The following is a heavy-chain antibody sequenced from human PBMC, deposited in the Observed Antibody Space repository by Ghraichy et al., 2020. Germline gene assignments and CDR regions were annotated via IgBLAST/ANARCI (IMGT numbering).Heavy chain of an antibody. Sequence: SETLSLTCTVSGGSISSSSYYWGWIRQPPGKGLEWIGSIYYSGSTYYNPSLKSRVTISADTSKNQFSLKLSSVTAADTAVYYCARPRAAATVSFDYWGQGTLVTVSS. D-gene: IGHD5-18*01. J-gene: IGHJ4*02. CDR1: GGSISSSSYY. V-gene: IGHV4-39*01. CDR3: ARPRAAATVSFDY. CDR2: IYYSGST.